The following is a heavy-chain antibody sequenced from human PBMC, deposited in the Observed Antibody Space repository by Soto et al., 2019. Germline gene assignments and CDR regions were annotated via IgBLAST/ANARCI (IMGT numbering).Heavy chain of an antibody. D-gene: IGHD5-12*01. CDR3: VKAEGHDKGYDYSHDY. V-gene: IGHV3-30*18. J-gene: IGHJ4*02. CDR1: GFSFRNDR. CDR2: ISNDGGSI. Sequence: GVSLRLSCAAAGFSFRNDRMHWVRKAPGKGLEWVAVISNDGGSIHYVDSVKGRFTISRDNSKNTLYLQMNSLRAEDTAVYYCVKAEGHDKGYDYSHDYWGQGP.